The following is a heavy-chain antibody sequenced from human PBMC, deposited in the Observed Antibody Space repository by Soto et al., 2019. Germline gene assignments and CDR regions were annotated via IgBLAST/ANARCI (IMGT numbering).Heavy chain of an antibody. CDR3: ARDRPDISNPTDHPMFDY. CDR1: GFIFSSHW. J-gene: IGHJ4*02. V-gene: IGHV3-74*01. CDR2: INGDGSST. Sequence: PGGSLRLSCSASGFIFSSHWMHWVRQSAEKGLVWVSRINGDGSSTAYADSVKGRFTISRDNARNTLYLQMNSLRVEDTAVYYCARDRPDISNPTDHPMFDYWGQGTQVTVSS. D-gene: IGHD6-6*01.